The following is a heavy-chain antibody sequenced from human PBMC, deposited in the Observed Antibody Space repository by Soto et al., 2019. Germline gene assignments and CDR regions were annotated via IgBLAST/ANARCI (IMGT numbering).Heavy chain of an antibody. D-gene: IGHD1-26*01. J-gene: IGHJ5*02. V-gene: IGHV3-48*02. CDR2: IRDDSSIK. CDR1: GSSFSIYG. CDR3: ARARGRNWLDT. Sequence: EVQMVQSGGGLVQPGGSLRLSCAASGSSFSIYGMNWVRRAPGKGLEWVAYIRDDSSIKYYADSVTGRFTVSRDNGKDSLYLQMNSLRDEDTAVYYCARARGRNWLDTWGQGTLVTVSP.